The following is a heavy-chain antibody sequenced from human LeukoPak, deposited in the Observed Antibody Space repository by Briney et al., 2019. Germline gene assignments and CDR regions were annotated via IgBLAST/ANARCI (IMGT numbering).Heavy chain of an antibody. V-gene: IGHV4-59*08. CDR2: IHSNGGT. J-gene: IGHJ4*02. Sequence: SETLSLTCSVSGGSINSFYWSWIRQPPGKGLEWIGYIHSNGGTNYNPSLKSRVTMSVDTSKNQFSLKLNSVTAADSAVYFCARHVSGIYGSRGDSDYWGQGTLVTVSS. D-gene: IGHD3-10*01. CDR1: GGSINSFY. CDR3: ARHVSGIYGSRGDSDY.